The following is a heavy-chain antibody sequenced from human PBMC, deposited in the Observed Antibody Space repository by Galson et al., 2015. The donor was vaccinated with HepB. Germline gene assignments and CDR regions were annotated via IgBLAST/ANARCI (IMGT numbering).Heavy chain of an antibody. V-gene: IGHV1-18*04. Sequence: SVKVSCKASGYTFTSYGISWVRQAPGQGLEWMGWISAYNGNTNYAQKLQGRVTMTTDTSTSTAYMELRSLRSDDTAVYYCARGPVYCSGGSCYPSNFDYWGQGTLVTVSS. CDR1: GYTFTSYG. CDR3: ARGPVYCSGGSCYPSNFDY. CDR2: ISAYNGNT. J-gene: IGHJ4*02. D-gene: IGHD2-15*01.